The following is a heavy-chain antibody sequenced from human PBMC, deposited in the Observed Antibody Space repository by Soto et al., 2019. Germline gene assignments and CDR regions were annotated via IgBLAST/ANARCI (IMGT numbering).Heavy chain of an antibody. CDR1: GGSISSSSYY. CDR3: ASYEEGSVDIVATIASAYFDY. Sequence: ASETLSLTCTVSGGSISSSSYYWGWIRQPPGKGLEWIGSIYYSGSTYYNPSLKSRVTISVDTSKNQFSLKLSSVTAADTAVYYCASYEEGSVDIVATIASAYFDYWGQGTLVTVSS. D-gene: IGHD5-12*01. V-gene: IGHV4-39*01. CDR2: IYYSGST. J-gene: IGHJ4*02.